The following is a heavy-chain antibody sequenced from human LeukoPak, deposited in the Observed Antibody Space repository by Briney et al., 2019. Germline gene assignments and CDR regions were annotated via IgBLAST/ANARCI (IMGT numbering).Heavy chain of an antibody. V-gene: IGHV3-23*01. D-gene: IGHD3-3*01. CDR1: GFTFSSYA. CDR2: ISGSGGST. Sequence: GGSLRLSCAASGFTFSSYAMNWVRQAPGKGLEWVSAISGSGGSTYYADSVKGRFTISRDNSKNTLYLQMNSLRAEDTAVYYCAKDQAPQRYDFWSGWAWYFDLWGRGTLVTVSS. CDR3: AKDQAPQRYDFWSGWAWYFDL. J-gene: IGHJ2*01.